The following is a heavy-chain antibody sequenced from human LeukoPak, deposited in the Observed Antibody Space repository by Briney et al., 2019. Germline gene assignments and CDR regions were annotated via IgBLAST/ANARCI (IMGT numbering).Heavy chain of an antibody. CDR1: GGSISSGGYY. CDR3: ARGMDTRNFDF. J-gene: IGHJ4*02. Sequence: SQTLSLTCTVSGGSISSGGYYWSWLRQPPGKGLEWIGYIYHSGGTYYNPSLKSRVTISIDMSKNQFSLKLSSVTAADTAVYFCARGMDTRNFDFWGQGTLVTVSS. D-gene: IGHD5-18*01. V-gene: IGHV4-30-2*01. CDR2: IYHSGGT.